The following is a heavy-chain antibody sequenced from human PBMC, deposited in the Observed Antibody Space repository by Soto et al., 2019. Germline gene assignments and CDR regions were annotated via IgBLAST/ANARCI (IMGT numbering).Heavy chain of an antibody. J-gene: IGHJ6*02. Sequence: GGSLRLSGAASGFTFRTYAMNWVSQAPGKGLEWVSGISGSGSGTYYADSVKGRFTISRDNSKNTLYLQMNSLRAEDTAVYYCAKDRTVYYDFWSGPPSLDVWGQGTTVTVSS. CDR1: GFTFRTYA. V-gene: IGHV3-23*01. D-gene: IGHD3-3*01. CDR3: AKDRTVYYDFWSGPPSLDV. CDR2: ISGSGSGT.